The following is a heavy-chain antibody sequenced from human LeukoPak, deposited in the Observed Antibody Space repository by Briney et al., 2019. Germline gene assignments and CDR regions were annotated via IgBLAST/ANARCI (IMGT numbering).Heavy chain of an antibody. CDR2: ISAYNGNT. D-gene: IGHD2-8*02. V-gene: IGHV1-18*01. CDR3: ARGGPSGSGADDLLAFDI. CDR1: GYTFTSYG. Sequence: ASVKVSCKASGYTFTSYGISWVRQAPGQGLEWMGWISAYNGNTNYEQKLQDRLTMTTDTSNNIAYMELRTLKSDDTAVYYCARGGPSGSGADDLLAFDIWGQGTMVTVSS. J-gene: IGHJ3*02.